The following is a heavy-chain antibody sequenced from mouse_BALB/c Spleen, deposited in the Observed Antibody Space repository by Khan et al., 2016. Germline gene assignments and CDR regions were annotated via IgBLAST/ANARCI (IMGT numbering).Heavy chain of an antibody. J-gene: IGHJ3*01. D-gene: IGHD2-3*01. V-gene: IGHV14-3*02. CDR2: IDPANGNT. CDR1: GFNIKDIY. Sequence: VQLQQAGAELVKPGASVKLSCTASGFNIKDIYMHWVKQRPEQGLEWIGRIDPANGNTKYDPKFQGKATITAATSSNTAYLQLSSLTSEVTAVSCCASSPCDDEGRFAYWGTGTVVTVSA. CDR3: ASSPCDDEGRFAY.